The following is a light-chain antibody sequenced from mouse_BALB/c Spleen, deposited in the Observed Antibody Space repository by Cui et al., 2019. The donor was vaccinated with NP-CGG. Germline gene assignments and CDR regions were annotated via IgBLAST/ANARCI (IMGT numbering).Light chain of an antibody. CDR1: TGAITTNNY. Sequence: HAVVTQESALTTSPGETVTLTCRSSTGAITTNNYANWVQEKPDHLFTGLIGGTINRTPGVPARFSGSLIGDKAALTITGAQTEDEAMYFCALWYSNHWVFGGGTKLTAL. CDR2: GTI. J-gene: IGLJ1*01. V-gene: IGLV1*01. CDR3: ALWYSNHWV.